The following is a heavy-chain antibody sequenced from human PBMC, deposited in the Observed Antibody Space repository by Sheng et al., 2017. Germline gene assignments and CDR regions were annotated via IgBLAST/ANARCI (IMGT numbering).Heavy chain of an antibody. CDR2: INSDGSST. CDR1: GFTFSSYW. J-gene: IGHJ6*02. V-gene: IGHV3-74*01. CDR3: ASLAGANYYYYGMDV. D-gene: IGHD3-16*01. Sequence: EVQLVESGGGLVQPGGSLRLSCAASGFTFSSYWMHWVRQAPGKGLVWVSRINSDGSSTSYADSVKGRFTISRDNAKNTLYLQMNSLRAEDTAVYYCASLAGANYYYYGMDVWGQGTTVTV.